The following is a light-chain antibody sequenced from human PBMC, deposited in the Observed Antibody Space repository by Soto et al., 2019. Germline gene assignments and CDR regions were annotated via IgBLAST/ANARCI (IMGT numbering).Light chain of an antibody. CDR2: DAS. CDR3: QQYDRRPVT. CDR1: QSVTTN. V-gene: IGKV3-15*01. Sequence: EVVMTQSPATLSVSPGERVTFSCRASQSVTTNLAWYQHKPGQSPRLLISDASTGASGIPPRFSGSGSGTEFTLTIDRLQSADFAVYYCQQYDRRPVTFGGGTKVDIK. J-gene: IGKJ4*01.